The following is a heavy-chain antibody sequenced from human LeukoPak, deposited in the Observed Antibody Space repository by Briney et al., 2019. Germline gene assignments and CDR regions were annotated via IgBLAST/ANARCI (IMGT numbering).Heavy chain of an antibody. CDR3: AKDMSLGIAAAGNWFDP. J-gene: IGHJ5*02. Sequence: GGSLRLSCAASGFAFSSYAMSWVRQAPGKGLEWVSGISGSGRSTYYADSVKGRFTISRDNSKNTQFLQMNSLRAEDTALYYCAKDMSLGIAAAGNWFDPWGQGTLVTVSS. D-gene: IGHD6-13*01. CDR2: ISGSGRST. CDR1: GFAFSSYA. V-gene: IGHV3-23*01.